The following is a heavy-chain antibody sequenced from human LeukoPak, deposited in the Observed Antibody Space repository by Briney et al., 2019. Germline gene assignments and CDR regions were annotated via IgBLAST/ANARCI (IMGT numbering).Heavy chain of an antibody. D-gene: IGHD2-2*01. Sequence: ASVKVSCKASGGTCSSNAISWVRQAPGQGLEWMGRIIPIFGTANYAQKFQGRVTITADESTSTAYMELSSLRSEDTAVYYCARDSDIVVVPPTLDVWGQGTTVTVSS. CDR2: IIPIFGTA. CDR3: ARDSDIVVVPPTLDV. V-gene: IGHV1-69*13. CDR1: GGTCSSNA. J-gene: IGHJ6*02.